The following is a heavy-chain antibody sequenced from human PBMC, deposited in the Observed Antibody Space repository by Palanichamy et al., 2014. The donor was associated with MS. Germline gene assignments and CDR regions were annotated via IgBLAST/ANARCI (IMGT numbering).Heavy chain of an antibody. CDR3: AKGMSDYKYWFFWFDS. CDR2: ISYDGSTE. Sequence: QVQLVESGGGVVQPGGSLRLSCAASGFTFSNYGMHWFRQAPDKGLEWVAVISYDGSTEYFADSVKGRFAISRDNSKNTLSLHMDSLRAEDTAVYYCAKGMSDYKYWFFWFDSWGQGTLVTVSS. V-gene: IGHV3-30*18. J-gene: IGHJ5*01. D-gene: IGHD4-11*01. CDR1: GFTFSNYG.